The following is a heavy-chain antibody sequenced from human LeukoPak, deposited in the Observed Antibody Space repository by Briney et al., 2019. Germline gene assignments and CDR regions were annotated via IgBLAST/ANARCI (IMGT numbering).Heavy chain of an antibody. J-gene: IGHJ6*02. D-gene: IGHD2-15*01. CDR1: GGTFSSYA. CDR3: ASEPSSGGRWYGMDV. Sequence: SVKVSCKASGGTFSSYAISWVRQAPGQGLEWMGGIIPIFGTANYAQKFQGRVTITADESTSTAYMELSSLRSEGTAVYYCASEPSSGGRWYGMDVWGQGTTVTVSS. V-gene: IGHV1-69*13. CDR2: IIPIFGTA.